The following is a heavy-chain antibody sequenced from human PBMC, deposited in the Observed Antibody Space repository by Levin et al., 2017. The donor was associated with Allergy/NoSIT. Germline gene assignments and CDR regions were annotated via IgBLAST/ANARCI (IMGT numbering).Heavy chain of an antibody. CDR2: FDPEQSKT. V-gene: IGHV1-24*01. CDR1: GDTLTELC. J-gene: IGHJ4*02. Sequence: GESLKISCKVSGDTLTELCIHWVRQAPAKGLEWMGGFDPEQSKTIYAQKFQGRVTMTEDTSTDTAYLELRSLRSEDTAVYYCTRGPKHVETASLFHFWGQGTLVTVSS. D-gene: IGHD2-2*01. CDR3: TRGPKHVETASLFHF.